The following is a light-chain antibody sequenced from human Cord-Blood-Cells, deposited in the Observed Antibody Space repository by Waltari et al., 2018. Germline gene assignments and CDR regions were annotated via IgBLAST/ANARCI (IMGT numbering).Light chain of an antibody. V-gene: IGLV8-61*01. CDR1: SGSVSTSYY. CDR3: VLYMGSGIWV. Sequence: QIVVTQEPSFSVSPGGTVTLTCGLSSGSVSTSYYPSWYQQTPGQAPRTLIYSTNTRSSVVPDRFSGSIRGNKAALTITGAQADDESDYYCVLYMGSGIWVFGGGTQLTVL. CDR2: STN. J-gene: IGLJ3*02.